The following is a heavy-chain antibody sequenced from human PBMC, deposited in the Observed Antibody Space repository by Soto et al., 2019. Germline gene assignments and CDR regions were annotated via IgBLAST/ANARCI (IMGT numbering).Heavy chain of an antibody. D-gene: IGHD5-12*01. CDR3: ACAIEMATIGFDY. V-gene: IGHV5-51*01. CDR2: IYPGDSDT. CDR1: GYSFTSYW. J-gene: IGHJ4*02. Sequence: ESLKISCKGSGYSFTSYWIGWVRQMPGKGLEWMGIIYPGDSDTRYSPSFQGQVTISADKSISTAYLQWSSLEASDTAMYYCACAIEMATIGFDYWGQGTLVTVSS.